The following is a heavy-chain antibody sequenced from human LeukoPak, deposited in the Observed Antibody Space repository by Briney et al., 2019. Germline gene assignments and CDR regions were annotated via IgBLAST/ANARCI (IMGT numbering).Heavy chain of an antibody. V-gene: IGHV4-30-4*08. CDR2: IYYSGST. J-gene: IGHJ4*02. CDR3: ARDSRGSFDY. CDR1: GDSISSRDYY. Sequence: SETLSLTCTVSGDSISSRDYYWSWIRQPPGKGLEWIGYIYYSGSTSYNPSLKSRVTISVDTSKNQFSLRLSSVTAADTAVYYCARDSRGSFDYWGQGTLVTVSS. D-gene: IGHD3-10*01.